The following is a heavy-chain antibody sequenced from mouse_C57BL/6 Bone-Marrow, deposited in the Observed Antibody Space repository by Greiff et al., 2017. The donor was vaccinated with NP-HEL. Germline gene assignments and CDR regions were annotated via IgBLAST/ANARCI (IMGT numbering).Heavy chain of an antibody. V-gene: IGHV1-15*01. J-gene: IGHJ3*01. D-gene: IGHD2-3*01. CDR2: IDPETGGT. CDR1: GYTFTDYE. Sequence: VQLQQSGAELVRPGASVTLSCKASGYTFTDYEMHWVKQTPVHGLEWLGAIDPETGGTAYNQKFKGKAILTADKSSSTAYMELRSLTSEDSAVYYCTRCGYYGFAYWGQGTLVTVSA. CDR3: TRCGYYGFAY.